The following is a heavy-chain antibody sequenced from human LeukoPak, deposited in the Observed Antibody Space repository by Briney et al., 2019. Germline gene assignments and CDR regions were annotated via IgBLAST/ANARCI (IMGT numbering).Heavy chain of an antibody. CDR1: GFTFGDCV. CDR3: SSFYGFDP. D-gene: IGHD3-16*01. J-gene: IGHJ5*02. Sequence: GWSLRLSCTTSGFTFGDCVMSWFRQAPGKGLEWVGFIRNQAYNGTTEYVASVKDRFTISRDDSKSIAYLQMNSLQTEATAVYYCSSFYGFDPWGQGTLVTVSS. V-gene: IGHV3-49*03. CDR2: IRNQAYNGTT.